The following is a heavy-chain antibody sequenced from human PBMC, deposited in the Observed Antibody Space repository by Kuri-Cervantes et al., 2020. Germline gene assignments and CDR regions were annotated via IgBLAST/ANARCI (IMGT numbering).Heavy chain of an antibody. D-gene: IGHD3-9*01. J-gene: IGHJ6*02. CDR3: ARAQGGIFFPYYGMDV. CDR1: GGTFSSDA. CDR2: IIPIFGTT. V-gene: IGHV1-69*06. Sequence: SVKVSCKAPGGTFSSDAVSWVRQAPGQGLEWMGTIIPIFGTTNYAQKFQGRVMITADKSTGTAYMELSSLRSDDTAVYYCARAQGGIFFPYYGMDVWGQGTTVTVSS.